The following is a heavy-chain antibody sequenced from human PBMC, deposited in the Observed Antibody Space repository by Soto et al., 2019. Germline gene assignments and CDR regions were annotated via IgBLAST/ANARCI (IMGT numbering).Heavy chain of an antibody. Sequence: SQTLSLTCAISGDSVSSNSAAWNWIRQSPSRGLEWLGRTYYRSKWYNDYAVSVKSRITINPDTSKNQFSLQLNSVTPEDTAVYSCASRQWLVLGTYYYGMDVWGQGTTVTVSS. CDR3: ASRQWLVLGTYYYGMDV. J-gene: IGHJ6*02. CDR1: GDSVSSNSAA. CDR2: TYYRSKWYN. D-gene: IGHD6-19*01. V-gene: IGHV6-1*01.